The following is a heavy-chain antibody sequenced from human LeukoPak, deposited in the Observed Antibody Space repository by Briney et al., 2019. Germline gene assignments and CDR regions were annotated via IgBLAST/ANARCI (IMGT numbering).Heavy chain of an antibody. CDR3: ARGQGLAAGGRYYMDV. Sequence: SETLSLTCTVSGGAISTSYYWSWIRQPPGKGLEWIGYIYYSGSTNYNPSLKSRVTISVDTSKKQFSLKLSSVTAADTAVYYCARGQGLAAGGRYYMDVWGKGTTVTVSS. CDR1: GGAISTSYY. D-gene: IGHD6-13*01. CDR2: IYYSGST. J-gene: IGHJ6*03. V-gene: IGHV4-59*01.